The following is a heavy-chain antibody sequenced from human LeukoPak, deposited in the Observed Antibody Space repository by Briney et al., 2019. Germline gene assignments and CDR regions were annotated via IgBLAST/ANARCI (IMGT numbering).Heavy chain of an antibody. CDR3: ARGIAAAGINWFDP. D-gene: IGHD6-13*01. CDR1: GGSNSSSNW. V-gene: IGHV4-4*02. Sequence: SETLSLTCAVSGGSNSSSNWWSWVRQPPGKGLEWIGEIYHSGSTNYNPSLKSRVTISVDKSKNQFSLKLSSVTAADTAVYYCARGIAAAGINWFDPWGQGTLVTVSS. J-gene: IGHJ5*02. CDR2: IYHSGST.